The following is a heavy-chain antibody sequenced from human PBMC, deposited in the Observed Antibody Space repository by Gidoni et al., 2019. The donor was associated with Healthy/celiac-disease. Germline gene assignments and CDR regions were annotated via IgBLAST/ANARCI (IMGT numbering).Heavy chain of an antibody. V-gene: IGHV3-23*01. CDR2: ISDSGGST. Sequence: EVQLLESGGGLVQPGGSLRLTCAASGFTFSSYAMRWVSQAPGKGRVWVAAISDSGGSTYYADSVKGRFTISRDNSKNTLYLQMNSLRAEYTAVYYCAKGAPLEWTDYWGQGTLVTVSS. CDR1: GFTFSSYA. D-gene: IGHD3-3*01. CDR3: AKGAPLEWTDY. J-gene: IGHJ4*02.